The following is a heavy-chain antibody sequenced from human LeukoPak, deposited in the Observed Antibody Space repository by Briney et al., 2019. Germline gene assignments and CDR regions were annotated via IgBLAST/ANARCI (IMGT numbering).Heavy chain of an antibody. Sequence: PGGSLRLSCTVSGFPFREYAVTWHRQAPGKGREWVGFIRSNNYDRTPEYAASVKGRFTISRDDSKSIAYLQMDSLKTEDTAVYYCTRAGGSGFSFDYWGQGTLVTVSS. CDR1: GFPFREYA. CDR3: TRAGGSGFSFDY. D-gene: IGHD3-10*01. V-gene: IGHV3-49*03. CDR2: IRSNNYDRTP. J-gene: IGHJ4*02.